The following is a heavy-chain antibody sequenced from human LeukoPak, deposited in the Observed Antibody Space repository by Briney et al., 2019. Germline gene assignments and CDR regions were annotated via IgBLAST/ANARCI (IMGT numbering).Heavy chain of an antibody. CDR3: ARQRGYRMTKDGFDV. D-gene: IGHD2-2*03. Sequence: GESLKISCKASGYTFSDYWIGWVRYLPGKGLEWMTIIYPDDSETRYSPSLQGQVTISADKSINTAYLQWSSLKASDSGMYYCARQRGYRMTKDGFDVWGQGTMVTVSA. CDR1: GYTFSDYW. J-gene: IGHJ3*01. CDR2: IYPDDSET. V-gene: IGHV5-51*01.